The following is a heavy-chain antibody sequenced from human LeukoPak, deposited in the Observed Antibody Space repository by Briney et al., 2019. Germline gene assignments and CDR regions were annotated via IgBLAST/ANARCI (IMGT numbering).Heavy chain of an antibody. CDR3: ATDGPYGGVFRYGMDV. J-gene: IGHJ6*02. Sequence: ASVKVSCKASGYTFTGYYMHWVRQAPGQGLEWMGWFNPNSGGTNYAQKFQGRVTMTEDTSTDTAYMELSSLRSEDTAVYYCATDGPYGGVFRYGMDVWGQGTTVTVSS. CDR2: FNPNSGGT. D-gene: IGHD3-10*01. V-gene: IGHV1-2*02. CDR1: GYTFTGYY.